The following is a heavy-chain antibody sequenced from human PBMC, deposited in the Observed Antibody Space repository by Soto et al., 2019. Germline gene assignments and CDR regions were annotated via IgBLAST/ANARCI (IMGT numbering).Heavy chain of an antibody. V-gene: IGHV3-11*01. J-gene: IGHJ4*02. D-gene: IGHD6-13*01. CDR1: GFSVSGFY. Sequence: QVQLVESGGGLVTPGGSLRLSCVASGFSVSGFYMSWICQAPGKGLEWVSYISSGGGTIFYADSVKGRFTTSRDNAKNSLYLQMNSLRAEDTAVYYCAKKEYTSSWYGIDYWGQGTLVTVSS. CDR3: AKKEYTSSWYGIDY. CDR2: ISSGGGTI.